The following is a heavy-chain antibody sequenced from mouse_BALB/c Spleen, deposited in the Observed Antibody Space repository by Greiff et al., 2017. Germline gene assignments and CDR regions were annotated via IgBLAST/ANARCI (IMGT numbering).Heavy chain of an antibody. CDR1: GYTFTSYV. V-gene: IGHV1-14*01. Sequence: EVKLVESGPELVKPGASVKMSCKASGYTFTSYVMHWVKQKPGQGLEWIGYINPYNDGTKYNEKFKGKATLTSDKSSSTAYMELSSLTSEDSAVYYCARGRGYYAMDYWGQGTSVTVSS. CDR3: ARGRGYYAMDY. J-gene: IGHJ4*01. CDR2: INPYNDGT.